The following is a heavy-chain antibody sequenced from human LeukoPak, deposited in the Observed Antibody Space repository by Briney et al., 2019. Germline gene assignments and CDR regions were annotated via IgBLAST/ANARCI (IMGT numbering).Heavy chain of an antibody. CDR1: GFTFSNYA. Sequence: GGSLRLSCVASGFTFSNYAMSWVRQAPGKGLEWVSGISGSGGSPYYADSVKGRFTISRDNSKNTLYLQMNSLRAEDTAVYYCAKVTSGGSCYQSDYWGQGTLVTVPS. J-gene: IGHJ4*02. D-gene: IGHD2-15*01. CDR2: ISGSGGSP. V-gene: IGHV3-23*01. CDR3: AKVTSGGSCYQSDY.